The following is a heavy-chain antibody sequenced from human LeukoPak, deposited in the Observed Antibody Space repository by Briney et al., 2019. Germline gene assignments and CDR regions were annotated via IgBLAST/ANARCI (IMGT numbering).Heavy chain of an antibody. CDR3: ARVRAIAGYYGMDV. Sequence: SETLSLTCTVSGGSISGYYWSWIRQPPGKGLEWIGYIYYSGSTNYNPSLKSRVTISVDTSKNQFSLKLSSVTAADTAVYYCARVRAIAGYYGMDVWGQGTTVTVSS. J-gene: IGHJ6*02. V-gene: IGHV4-59*01. CDR2: IYYSGST. CDR1: GGSISGYY.